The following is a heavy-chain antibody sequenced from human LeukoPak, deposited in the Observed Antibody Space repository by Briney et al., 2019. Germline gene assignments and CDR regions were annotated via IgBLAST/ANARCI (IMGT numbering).Heavy chain of an antibody. D-gene: IGHD3-22*01. V-gene: IGHV3-30*03. CDR3: ARNYYYDSSGYRWYGMDV. CDR1: GFTFSSYG. J-gene: IGHJ6*02. CDR2: ISYDGSNK. Sequence: GGSLRLSCAASGFTFSSYGMHWVRQAPGKGLEWVALISYDGSNKYYADSVKGRFTISRDNSKNTLYLQMNSLRAEDTAVYYCARNYYYDSSGYRWYGMDVWGQGTTVTVSS.